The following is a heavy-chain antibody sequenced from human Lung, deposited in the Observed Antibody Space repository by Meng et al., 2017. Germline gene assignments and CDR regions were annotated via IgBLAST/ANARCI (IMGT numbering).Heavy chain of an antibody. V-gene: IGHV4-34*01. Sequence: VQHQRWGAGLLKPSETLSLTCVVSGGSFSDYDWSWIRQPPGKGLEWIGEINHSGSTNYNPSLESRATISVDTSQNNLSLKLSSVTAADSAVYYCARGPTTMAHDFDYWGQGTLVTVSS. CDR3: ARGPTTMAHDFDY. CDR2: INHSGST. J-gene: IGHJ4*02. D-gene: IGHD4-11*01. CDR1: GGSFSDYD.